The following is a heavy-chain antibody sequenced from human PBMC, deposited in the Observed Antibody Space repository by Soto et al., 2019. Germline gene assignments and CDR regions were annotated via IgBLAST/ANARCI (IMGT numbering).Heavy chain of an antibody. CDR1: GGSISSRSYY. CDR2: IYYSGST. D-gene: IGHD6-6*01. CDR3: ARVISSSSSLGLPYYYYGMDV. Sequence: SETLSLTCSVSGGSISSRSYYWAWIRQPPGKGPEWIGSIYYSGSTYYNPSLNSRVTMSVDTSKNQFSLKLSSVTAADTAVYYCARVISSSSSLGLPYYYYGMDVWGQGTTVTVSS. V-gene: IGHV4-39*01. J-gene: IGHJ6*02.